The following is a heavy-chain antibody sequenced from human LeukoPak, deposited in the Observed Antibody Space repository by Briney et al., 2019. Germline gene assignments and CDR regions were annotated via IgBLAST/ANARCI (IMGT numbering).Heavy chain of an antibody. D-gene: IGHD3-3*01. CDR3: ARKSGYYDFWSGYYRWFDP. J-gene: IGHJ5*02. V-gene: IGHV4-34*01. CDR2: INHSGST. CDR1: GGSSSSYY. Sequence: SETLSLTCAVYGGSSSSYYWSWIRQPPGKGLEWIGEINHSGSTNYNPSLKSRATISADTSKNQFSLKLNSATAVDTAVYYCARKSGYYDFWSGYYRWFDPWGQGTLVTVSS.